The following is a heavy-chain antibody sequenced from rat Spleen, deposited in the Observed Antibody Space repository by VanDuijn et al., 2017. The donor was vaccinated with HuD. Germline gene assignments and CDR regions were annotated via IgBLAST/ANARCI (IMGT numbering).Heavy chain of an antibody. V-gene: IGHV5S23*01. D-gene: IGHD1-2*01. Sequence: EVQLVESDGGLVQPGRSLKLSCAASGFTFRNYDMAWVRQAPTKGLEWVASISPSGGATYYRDSVKGRFTVSRDNTKSTLFLQMNSLRSEDTATYYCAREKNDYSTYGTHLFDYWGQGVMVTVSS. CDR1: GFTFRNYD. CDR2: ISPSGGAT. CDR3: AREKNDYSTYGTHLFDY. J-gene: IGHJ2*01.